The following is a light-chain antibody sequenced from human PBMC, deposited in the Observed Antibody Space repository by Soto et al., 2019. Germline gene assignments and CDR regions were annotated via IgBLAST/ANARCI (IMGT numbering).Light chain of an antibody. CDR1: SGDVGGYKY. Sequence: QSALTQPPSASGSPGASVTISCTGTSGDVGGYKYVSWYQQQPDNAPKLLIYEVSERPSVVPGRFSGYKSGNSASLTVSGLQAEDEADYYCASYAGSNRLVFGGGTKVTVL. CDR2: EVS. V-gene: IGLV2-8*01. CDR3: ASYAGSNRLV. J-gene: IGLJ3*02.